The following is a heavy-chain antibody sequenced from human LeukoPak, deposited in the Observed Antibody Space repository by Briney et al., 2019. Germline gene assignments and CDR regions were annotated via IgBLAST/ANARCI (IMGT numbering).Heavy chain of an antibody. CDR1: GYTFTTYY. CDR3: ARGSLWFGELSSFDY. J-gene: IGHJ4*02. CDR2: INPGVGST. Sequence: ASVKVSCKTSGYTFTTYYIHWVRQAPGQGLEWMGVINPGVGSTTYAQKFQGRVTLTRDTSTSTVYMQLSSLRSEDAAVYYCARGSLWFGELSSFDYWGQGTLVTVSS. V-gene: IGHV1-46*01. D-gene: IGHD3-10*01.